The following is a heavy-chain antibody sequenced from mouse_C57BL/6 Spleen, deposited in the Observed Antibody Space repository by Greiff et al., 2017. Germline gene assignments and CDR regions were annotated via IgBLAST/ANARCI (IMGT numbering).Heavy chain of an antibody. CDR2: IDPETGGT. V-gene: IGHV1-15*01. D-gene: IGHD1-1*01. CDR3: TRGGTTVVNWYFDV. CDR1: GYTFTDYE. J-gene: IGHJ1*03. Sequence: VQLQQSGAELVRPGASVTLSCKASGYTFTDYEMHWVKQTPVHGLEWIGAIDPETGGTAYNQKFKGKAILTADKASSTAYMELRSLTSEDSAVYYCTRGGTTVVNWYFDVWGTGTTVTVSS.